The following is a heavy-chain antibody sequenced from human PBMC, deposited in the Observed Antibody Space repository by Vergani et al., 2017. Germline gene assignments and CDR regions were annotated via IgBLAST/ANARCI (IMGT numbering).Heavy chain of an antibody. V-gene: IGHV1-69*13. CDR3: ARVRLVATIWGDAFDI. D-gene: IGHD5-12*01. Sequence: QVQLVQSGAEVKKPGASVKVSCKASGYTFTSYGISWVRQAPGQGLEWMGWIIPIFGTANYAQKFQGRVTITADESTSTAYMELSSLRSEDTAVYYCARVRLVATIWGDAFDIWGQGTMVTVSS. CDR2: IIPIFGTA. CDR1: GYTFTSYG. J-gene: IGHJ3*02.